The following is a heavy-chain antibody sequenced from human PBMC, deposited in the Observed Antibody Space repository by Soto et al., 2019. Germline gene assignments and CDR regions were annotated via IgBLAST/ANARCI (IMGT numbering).Heavy chain of an antibody. D-gene: IGHD6-6*01. V-gene: IGHV1-69*02. CDR1: GGTFSSYT. CDR2: IIPIRGIA. J-gene: IGHJ6*03. CDR3: ARASIAARDYYYYMDV. Sequence: QVQLVQSGAEVKKPGSSVKVSCKASGGTFSSYTISWVRQAPGQGLEWMGRIIPIRGIANYAQKFQGRVTITADESTSKAYMELSSLRSEDTAVYYCARASIAARDYYYYMDVWGKGTTVTVSS.